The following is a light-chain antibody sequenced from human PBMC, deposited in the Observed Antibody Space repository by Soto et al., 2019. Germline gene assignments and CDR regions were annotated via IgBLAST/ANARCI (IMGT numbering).Light chain of an antibody. J-gene: IGLJ1*01. CDR3: GSWDSSLSAYV. CDR2: EVS. Sequence: QSALTQPASVSGSPGQSITISCTGTSSDVGGFNYVSWYQQHPGKAPKLMLYEVSNRPSGVSLRFSGSKSGNTASLGITGFQTGDEADYYCGSWDSSLSAYVFGTGTKLTVL. CDR1: SSDVGGFNY. V-gene: IGLV2-14*01.